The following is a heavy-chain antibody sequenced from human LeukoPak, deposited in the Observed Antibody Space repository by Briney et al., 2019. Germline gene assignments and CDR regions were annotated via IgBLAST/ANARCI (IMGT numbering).Heavy chain of an antibody. D-gene: IGHD2-2*01. V-gene: IGHV5-51*01. CDR3: ARLPAAMSPFDY. CDR2: IYPGDSDA. Sequence: ASVKVSCKASGYTFTSYGIGWVRQMPGKGLEWMGIIYPGDSDARYSPSFQGQVTISADKSISTAYLQWSSLKASDTAMYYCARLPAAMSPFDYWGQGTLVTVSS. J-gene: IGHJ4*02. CDR1: GYTFTSYG.